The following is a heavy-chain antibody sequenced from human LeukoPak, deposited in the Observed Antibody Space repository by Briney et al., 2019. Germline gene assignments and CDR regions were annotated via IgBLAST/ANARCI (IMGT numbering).Heavy chain of an antibody. J-gene: IGHJ3*02. CDR3: ARRYYDSSGYYYHAFDI. V-gene: IGHV1-18*01. CDR2: ISAYNGNT. Sequence: GASVKVSCKASGYTFTSYSISWVRQAPGQGLEWMGWISAYNGNTNYAQKLQGRVTMTTDTSTSTAYMELRSLRSDDTAVYYCARRYYDSSGYYYHAFDIWGRGTMVTVSS. D-gene: IGHD3-22*01. CDR1: GYTFTSYS.